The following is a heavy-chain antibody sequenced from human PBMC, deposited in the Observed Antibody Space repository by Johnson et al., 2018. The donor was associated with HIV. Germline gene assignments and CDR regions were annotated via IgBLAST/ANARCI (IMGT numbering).Heavy chain of an antibody. J-gene: IGHJ3*02. D-gene: IGHD6-19*01. CDR1: GFTFSSYW. Sequence: EVQLMESGGGLVQPGGSLRLYCAASGFTFSSYWMSWVRQAPGKGLEWVANIKQDGSEKYYVDSVKGRFTISRDNAKNSLYLQINSLRAEDTAVYYCARGQVQWPASVNDAFDIWGQGTMVTVSS. CDR2: IKQDGSEK. CDR3: ARGQVQWPASVNDAFDI. V-gene: IGHV3-7*01.